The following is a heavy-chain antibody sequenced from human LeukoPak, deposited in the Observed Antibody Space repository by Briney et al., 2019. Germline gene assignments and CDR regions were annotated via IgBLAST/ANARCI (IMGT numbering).Heavy chain of an antibody. Sequence: GGSLRLSCAASGFTVSSNYMSWVRHAPGKGLEWVSVIYSGGRTYYADSVKGRFTISRDNSKNTLYLQMNSLRAEDTAVYYCARGATYKGSTFDYWGQGTLVTVSS. D-gene: IGHD1-14*01. CDR3: ARGATYKGSTFDY. V-gene: IGHV3-66*01. CDR1: GFTVSSNY. J-gene: IGHJ4*02. CDR2: IYSGGRT.